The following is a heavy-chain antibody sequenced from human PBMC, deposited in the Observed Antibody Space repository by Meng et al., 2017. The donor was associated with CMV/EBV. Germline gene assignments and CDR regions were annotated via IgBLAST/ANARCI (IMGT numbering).Heavy chain of an antibody. D-gene: IGHD3-22*01. J-gene: IGHJ4*02. CDR2: IYYSGST. CDR3: ARTGYYYDSSGYKGWWYFDY. V-gene: IGHV4-59*01. CDR1: SISRYY. Sequence: SISRYYWSWIRQPPGKGLEWIGYIYYSGSTNYTPSLKSRVTISVDTSKNQFSLKLSSVTAADTAVYYCARTGYYYDSSGYKGWWYFDYWGQGTLVTVSS.